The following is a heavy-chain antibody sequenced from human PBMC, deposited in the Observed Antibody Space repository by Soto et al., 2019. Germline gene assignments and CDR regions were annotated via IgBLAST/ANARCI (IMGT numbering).Heavy chain of an antibody. V-gene: IGHV1-46*01. D-gene: IGHD3-22*01. J-gene: IGHJ5*01. CDR1: GYTFTSYY. CDR3: ASWGQYYYDSSGHPALGS. CDR2: INPSGGST. Sequence: ASVKVSCKASGYTFTSYYMHWVRQAPGQGLEWMGIINPSGGSTSYAQKLQGRVSMTRDTSTSTVYMELSSLRSEDTAVYYCASWGQYYYDSSGHPALGSWAQGTLVTVSS.